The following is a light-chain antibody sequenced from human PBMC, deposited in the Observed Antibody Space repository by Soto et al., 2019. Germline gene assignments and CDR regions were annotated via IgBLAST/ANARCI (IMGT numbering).Light chain of an antibody. CDR3: QQSYSSIT. Sequence: DIQMTQSPSTLSASVGDRVTITCRASQSTSRWLAWYQQKSGKAPKFLIYDASSLESGVPSRFSGSGSGTEFTLTISTLQPDDFATYYCQQSYSSITFGQGTRLEIK. V-gene: IGKV1-5*01. CDR1: QSTSRW. J-gene: IGKJ5*01. CDR2: DAS.